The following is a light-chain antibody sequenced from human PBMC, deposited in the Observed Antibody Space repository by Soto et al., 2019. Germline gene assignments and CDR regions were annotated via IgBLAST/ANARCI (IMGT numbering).Light chain of an antibody. CDR3: VLYMGSGISGV. CDR2: STN. CDR1: SGSVSTSYY. J-gene: IGLJ2*01. V-gene: IGLV8-61*01. Sequence: QAVVTQEPSFSVSPGRTVTLTCGLSSGSVSTSYYPSWYQQTPGQAPRTLIYSTNTRSSGVPDRFSGSILGNKAALTITGAQADYESACYCVLYMGSGISGVFGGGTKLTVL.